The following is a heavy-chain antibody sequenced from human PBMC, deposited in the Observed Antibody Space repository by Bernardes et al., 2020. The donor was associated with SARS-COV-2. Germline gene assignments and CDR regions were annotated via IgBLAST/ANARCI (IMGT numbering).Heavy chain of an antibody. CDR3: ARYSYGFPPSVCGMDV. V-gene: IGHV4-4*07. J-gene: IGHJ6*02. Sequence: TLSLTCTVSGGSISSYYWSWIRQPAGKGLEWIGRIYTSGSTNYNPSLKSRVTMSVDTSKNQFSLKLSSVTAADTAVYYCARYSYGFPPSVCGMDVWGQGTTVTVSS. CDR2: IYTSGST. CDR1: GGSISSYY. D-gene: IGHD5-18*01.